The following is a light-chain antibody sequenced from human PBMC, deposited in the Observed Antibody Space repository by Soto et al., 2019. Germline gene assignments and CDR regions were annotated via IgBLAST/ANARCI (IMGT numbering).Light chain of an antibody. CDR1: SSNIGAGYD. J-gene: IGLJ3*02. CDR3: QSYDSSLSGWV. Sequence: QSVLTQPPSVSGAPGQRVTISCTESSSNIGAGYDVHWYQQLPGTAPKLLIYGNSNRPSGAPDRFSGSKSGTSASLAITGLQAEDEADYSCQSYDSSLSGWVFGGGTKLTVL. V-gene: IGLV1-40*01. CDR2: GNS.